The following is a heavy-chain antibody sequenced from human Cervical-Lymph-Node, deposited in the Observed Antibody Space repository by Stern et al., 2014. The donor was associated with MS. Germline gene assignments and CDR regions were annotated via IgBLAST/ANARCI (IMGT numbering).Heavy chain of an antibody. CDR1: GYTFTSYY. CDR2: INPSGGST. CDR3: ARDQPDYGGNVDP. D-gene: IGHD4-23*01. V-gene: IGHV1-46*01. Sequence: QVQLVQSGAEVKKPGASVKVSCKASGYTFTSYYMHWVRQAPGQGLEWMGIINPSGGSTSYGQKFQGGVTMTRDTSTSTVYMELSSLRSEDTAVYYCARDQPDYGGNVDPWGQGTLVTVSS. J-gene: IGHJ5*02.